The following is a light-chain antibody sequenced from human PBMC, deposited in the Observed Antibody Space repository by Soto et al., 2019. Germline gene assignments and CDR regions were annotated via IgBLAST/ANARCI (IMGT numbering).Light chain of an antibody. J-gene: IGKJ1*01. Sequence: EIVMTQSPATLSVSPGERATLSCRASQSVSSDLAWYQQKPGQAPRLLIYGASNRASGFPARFSGSGSGTDFSHTISSLQSEDFAVYYCQQYYNWPHTFGQGTRVEIK. V-gene: IGKV3-15*01. CDR1: QSVSSD. CDR3: QQYYNWPHT. CDR2: GAS.